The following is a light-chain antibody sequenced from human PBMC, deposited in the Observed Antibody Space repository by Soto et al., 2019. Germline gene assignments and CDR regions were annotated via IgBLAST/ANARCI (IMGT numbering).Light chain of an antibody. Sequence: DIQMTQSPCSLSASVGDRVNITCRASQSISNYLKWYQQKPGKAPKLLIYAASTLQSGVPSRFSGSGSGTDFTLTISSLQPEDFATYYCQQSYSTPITFGQGTRLDIK. CDR2: AAS. CDR3: QQSYSTPIT. CDR1: QSISNY. J-gene: IGKJ5*01. V-gene: IGKV1-39*01.